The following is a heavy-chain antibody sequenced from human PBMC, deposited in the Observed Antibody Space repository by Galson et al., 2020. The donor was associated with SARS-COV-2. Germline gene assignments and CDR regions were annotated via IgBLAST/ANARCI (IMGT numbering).Heavy chain of an antibody. Sequence: GGSLRLSCAASGFTFSSYAMHWVRQAPGKGLEWVAVISYDGSNKYYADSVKGRFTISRDNSKNTLYLQMNSLRAEDTAVYYCAGSTYYDFWSGYDNGFDPWGQGTLVTVSS. D-gene: IGHD3-3*01. CDR2: ISYDGSNK. V-gene: IGHV3-30-3*01. CDR1: GFTFSSYA. CDR3: AGSTYYDFWSGYDNGFDP. J-gene: IGHJ5*02.